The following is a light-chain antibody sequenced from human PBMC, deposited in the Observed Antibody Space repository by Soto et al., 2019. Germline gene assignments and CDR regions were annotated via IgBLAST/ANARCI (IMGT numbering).Light chain of an antibody. Sequence: QSVLTQSPSASASLGASVKLTCTLSSGHSSYAIAWHHQQPEKGPRYLVKVNSDGSHSKGDGIPERFSGSSSGAERYLTISSLQSEDEADYYCQTWGAGNWVFGGGTKLTVL. V-gene: IGLV4-69*01. CDR2: VNSDGSH. J-gene: IGLJ3*02. CDR3: QTWGAGNWV. CDR1: SGHSSYA.